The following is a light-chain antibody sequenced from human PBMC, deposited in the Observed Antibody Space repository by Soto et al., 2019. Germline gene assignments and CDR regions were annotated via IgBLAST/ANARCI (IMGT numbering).Light chain of an antibody. V-gene: IGLV2-14*02. CDR3: SSFTTSSTRV. CDR1: SSDVGSYNL. CDR2: EVS. Sequence: QSALTQPASVSGSPGQSMTISCTGTSSDVGSYNLVSWYQQFPGKAPKLMIYEVSYRPSGVSSRFSGSKSGNTASLTISGLQAEDEADYYCSSFTTSSTRVFGTGTKVTVL. J-gene: IGLJ1*01.